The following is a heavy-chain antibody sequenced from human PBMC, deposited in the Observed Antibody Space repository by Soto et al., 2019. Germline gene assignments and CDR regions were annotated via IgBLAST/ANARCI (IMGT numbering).Heavy chain of an antibody. CDR3: AMSSWYSAAAENFQH. CDR2: NIPIVGIA. D-gene: IGHD6-13*01. CDR1: GGTFSSYT. V-gene: IGHV1-69*02. J-gene: IGHJ1*01. Sequence: QVQLVQSGAEVKKPGSSVKVSCKASGGTFSSYTISWVRQAPGQGLEWMGRNIPIVGIANYAQKFQGRVTINADKSTSTAYMELNSVRSEDTAVYYCAMSSWYSAAAENFQHWGQGTLVTVSS.